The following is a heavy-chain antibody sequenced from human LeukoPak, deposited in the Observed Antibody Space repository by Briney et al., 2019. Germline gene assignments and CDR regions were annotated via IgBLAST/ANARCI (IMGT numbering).Heavy chain of an antibody. J-gene: IGHJ4*02. CDR3: ARHQGWLQWEY. Sequence: SETLSLTCNVSGASISDYYWSWIRQSAGKGLEWIGRIYAAETDFNPSLKSRLTMSIDTSKNQFSLKLRSVTAADTAVYYCARHQGWLQWEYWGQETLVTVSS. V-gene: IGHV4-4*07. D-gene: IGHD5-24*01. CDR1: GASISDYY. CDR2: IYAAET.